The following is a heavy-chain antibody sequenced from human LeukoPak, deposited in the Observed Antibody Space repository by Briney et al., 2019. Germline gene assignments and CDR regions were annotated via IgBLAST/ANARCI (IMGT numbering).Heavy chain of an antibody. CDR2: LNPNSGNT. CDR3: ARRRGVVVPAAIRGHNWFDP. D-gene: IGHD2-2*01. V-gene: IGHV1-8*01. Sequence: ASVKVSCEASGYTFTSYDIIGVRQATGQGLEGMGWLNPNSGNTGYAQKFQGRVTMTRNTSISTAYMELSSLRSEDTAVYYCARRRGVVVPAAIRGHNWFDPWGQGTLVTVSS. CDR1: GYTFTSYD. J-gene: IGHJ5*02.